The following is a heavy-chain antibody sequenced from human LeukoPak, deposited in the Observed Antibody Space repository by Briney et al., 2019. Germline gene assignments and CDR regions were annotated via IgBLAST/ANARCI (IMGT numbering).Heavy chain of an antibody. V-gene: IGHV3-48*01. CDR1: GFTFSSYS. CDR3: ARRGDSPMIGGH. J-gene: IGHJ4*02. CDR2: LSNTGNI. D-gene: IGHD3-10*01. Sequence: GGSLRLSCAASGFTFSSYSMNWVRQAPGKGLEWLSYLSNTGNIHYAQSVKGRFTISRDNAKSSLYLQMDGLRAEDTAVYYCARRGDSPMIGGHWGQGILVTVAS.